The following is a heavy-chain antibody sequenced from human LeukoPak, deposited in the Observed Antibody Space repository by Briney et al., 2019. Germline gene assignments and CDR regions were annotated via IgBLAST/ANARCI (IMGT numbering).Heavy chain of an antibody. J-gene: IGHJ4*02. D-gene: IGHD5-24*01. CDR3: AREVRDGYNPYFDY. V-gene: IGHV1-69*04. CDR2: IIPIFGIA. CDR1: GGTFSSYA. Sequence: SVKVSCKASGGTFSSYAISWVRQAPGQGLEWMGRIIPIFGIASYAKKFQGRVTITADKSTSTAYMELSSLRSEDTAVYYCAREVRDGYNPYFDYWGQGTLVTVSS.